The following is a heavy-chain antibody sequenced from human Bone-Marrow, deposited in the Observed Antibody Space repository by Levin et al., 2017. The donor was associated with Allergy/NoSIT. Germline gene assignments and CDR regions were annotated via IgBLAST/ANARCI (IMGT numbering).Heavy chain of an antibody. CDR2: IYSGGMT. J-gene: IGHJ4*02. CDR1: GFTVSSSY. V-gene: IGHV3-66*02. D-gene: IGHD2-21*02. Sequence: ETLSLTCAASGFTVSSSYMSWVRQAPGKGLEWVSVIYSGGMTYYADSVKGRFTISRDKSKNTLYLQMNTMRAEDTAVYYCAKSGPNCGGDCYLKFWGQGTLVTVSS. CDR3: AKSGPNCGGDCYLKF.